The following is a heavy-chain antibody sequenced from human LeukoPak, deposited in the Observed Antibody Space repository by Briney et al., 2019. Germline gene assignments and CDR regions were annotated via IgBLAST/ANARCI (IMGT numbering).Heavy chain of an antibody. CDR1: GGSISRNTHY. V-gene: IGHV4-39*07. J-gene: IGHJ5*02. D-gene: IGHD6-13*01. Sequence: SETLSLTCSVSGGSISRNTHYCGWIRQPPGKGLEWIGSIHYSGSTYYNPSLKSRVTISVDTSKNQFSLKLSSVTAADTAVYYCARGLTRQGSSPQSWFDPWGQGTLVTVSS. CDR3: ARGLTRQGSSPQSWFDP. CDR2: IHYSGST.